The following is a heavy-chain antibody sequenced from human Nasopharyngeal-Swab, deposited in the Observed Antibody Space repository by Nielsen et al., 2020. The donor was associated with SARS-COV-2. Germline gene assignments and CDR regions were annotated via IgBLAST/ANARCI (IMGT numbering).Heavy chain of an antibody. CDR2: ISWNSGSI. CDR1: GFTFDDYA. Sequence: LKISCAASGFTFDDYAMHWVRQAPGKGLEWVSGISWNSGSIGYADSVKGRFTISRDNAKNSLYLQMNSLRAEDTALYYCAKDTGHYYGSGLHDAFDIWGQGTMVTVSS. D-gene: IGHD3-10*01. V-gene: IGHV3-9*01. CDR3: AKDTGHYYGSGLHDAFDI. J-gene: IGHJ3*02.